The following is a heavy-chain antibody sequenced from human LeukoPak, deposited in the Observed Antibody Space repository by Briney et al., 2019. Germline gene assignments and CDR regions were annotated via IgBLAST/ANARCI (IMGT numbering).Heavy chain of an antibody. Sequence: SETLSLTCTVSGGSITGSNYYWTWIRQAPGKGQEWIGNVFHSGSTYSNPSLKSRVTISVDASKNQFSLSLISVTAADTAVYYCARDGRGYCDRSGCSTYHWFDPWGQGLLVTVSS. V-gene: IGHV4-39*07. CDR3: ARDGRGYCDRSGCSTYHWFDP. J-gene: IGHJ5*02. CDR2: VFHSGST. D-gene: IGHD2-2*01. CDR1: GGSITGSNYY.